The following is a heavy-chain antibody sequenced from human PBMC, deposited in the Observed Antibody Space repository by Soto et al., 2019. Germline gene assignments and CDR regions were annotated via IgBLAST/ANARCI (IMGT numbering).Heavy chain of an antibody. CDR1: GFTFTSSA. V-gene: IGHV1-58*01. J-gene: IGHJ4*02. CDR2: IVVGSGNT. Sequence: SVKVSCKASGFTFTSSAVQWVRQARGQRLEWIGWIVVGSGNTNYAQKFQERVTITRDMSTSTAYMELSSLRAEDTAVYYCAKVPLRPYYFDYWGQGTLVTVSS. CDR3: AKVPLRPYYFDY. D-gene: IGHD4-17*01.